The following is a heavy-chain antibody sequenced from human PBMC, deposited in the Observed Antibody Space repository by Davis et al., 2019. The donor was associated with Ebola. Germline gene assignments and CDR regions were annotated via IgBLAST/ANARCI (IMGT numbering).Heavy chain of an antibody. V-gene: IGHV1-69*13. CDR1: GGTFSSYA. CDR2: IIPIFGTA. Sequence: SVKVSCKASGGTFSSYAISWVRQAPGQGLEWMGGIIPIFGTANYAQKFQGRVTITADEYTSTAYMELSSLRSEDTAVYYCARARNFYYYGMDVWGQGTTVTVSS. J-gene: IGHJ6*02. CDR3: ARARNFYYYGMDV.